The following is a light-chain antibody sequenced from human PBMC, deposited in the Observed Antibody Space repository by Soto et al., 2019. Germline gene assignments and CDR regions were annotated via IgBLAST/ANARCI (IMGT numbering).Light chain of an antibody. CDR3: QQCRNWSLT. Sequence: EMVMTQSPATLSESPGEGATLSCKASQNVYNNLAGYQQRPGQPPRLLIYDASTRATGISARFSGSGHGREFALTISSLQSEDFAVYFCQQCRNWSLTFGGGTKVEIK. CDR2: DAS. J-gene: IGKJ4*01. CDR1: QNVYNN. V-gene: IGKV3-15*01.